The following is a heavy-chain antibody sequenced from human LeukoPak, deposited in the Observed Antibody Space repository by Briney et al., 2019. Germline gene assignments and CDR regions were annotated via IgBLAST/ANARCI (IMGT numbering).Heavy chain of an antibody. Sequence: SETLSLTCAVSGGSISSYYWSWIRQPPGKGLEWIGYIYYSGSTNYNPSLKSRVTISVDTSKNQFSLKLGSVTAADTAVYYCAREVGDYVWGSYAFDIWGQGTMVTVSS. CDR2: IYYSGST. J-gene: IGHJ3*02. V-gene: IGHV4-59*01. CDR1: GGSISSYY. D-gene: IGHD3-16*01. CDR3: AREVGDYVWGSYAFDI.